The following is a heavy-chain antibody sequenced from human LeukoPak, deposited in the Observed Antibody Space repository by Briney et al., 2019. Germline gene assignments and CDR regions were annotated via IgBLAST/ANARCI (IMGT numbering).Heavy chain of an antibody. CDR3: ARGPGPADDGGGYCFDY. V-gene: IGHV1-69*13. D-gene: IGHD3-22*01. Sequence: SVKVSCKASGGTFSSYAISWVRQAPGQGLEWMGGIIPIFGTADYAQKFQGRVTITADESTSTAYMELSSLRSEDTAVYYCARGPGPADDGGGYCFDYWGQGTLVTVSS. CDR2: IIPIFGTA. CDR1: GGTFSSYA. J-gene: IGHJ4*02.